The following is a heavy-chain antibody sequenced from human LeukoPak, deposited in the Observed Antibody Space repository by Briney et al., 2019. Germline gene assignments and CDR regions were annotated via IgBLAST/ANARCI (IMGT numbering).Heavy chain of an antibody. CDR2: MNPNSGNT. CDR3: ARGSGVFSYYDILTGSGWFDP. J-gene: IGHJ5*02. D-gene: IGHD3-9*01. Sequence: GASVKVSCKASGGTFSSYAISWVRQAPGQGLEWMGWMNPNSGNTGYAQKFQGRVTMTRDTSTSTVYTELSSLRSEDTAVYYCARGSGVFSYYDILTGSGWFDPWGQGTLVTVSS. CDR1: GGTFSSYA. V-gene: IGHV1-8*02.